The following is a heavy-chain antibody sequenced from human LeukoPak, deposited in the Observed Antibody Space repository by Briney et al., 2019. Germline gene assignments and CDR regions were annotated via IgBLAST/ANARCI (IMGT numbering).Heavy chain of an antibody. CDR3: AREDVVLVDAVRYYYYGLDV. J-gene: IGHJ6*02. V-gene: IGHV1-46*01. Sequence: GASVKVSCKASGYNFTSYYMHWVGQAPGQGLEWMGIINPNGGSSSYAQKFQDRVTMTSDTSTSTAYMELRSLKSEDTAVYYCAREDVVLVDAVRYYYYGLDVWGQGTTVTVSS. D-gene: IGHD2-8*01. CDR2: INPNGGSS. CDR1: GYNFTSYY.